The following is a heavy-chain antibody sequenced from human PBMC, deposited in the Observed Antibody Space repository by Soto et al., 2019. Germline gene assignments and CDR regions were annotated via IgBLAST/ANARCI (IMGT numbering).Heavy chain of an antibody. CDR3: ARVSVAERDY. V-gene: IGHV6-1*01. CDR2: TYYRSKWYN. CDR1: GGSVSSNRAA. D-gene: IGHD6-19*01. J-gene: IGHJ4*02. Sequence: QTLSLTCAISGGSVSSNRAAWNSIKQSPSRGLEWLGRTYYRSKWYNDYAVSVKSRITINPDTSKNQFSLQLNSVTPEDTAVYYCARVSVAERDYWGQGTLVTVSS.